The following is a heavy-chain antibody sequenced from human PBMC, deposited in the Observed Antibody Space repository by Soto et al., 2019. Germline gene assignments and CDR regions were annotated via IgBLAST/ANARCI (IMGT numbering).Heavy chain of an antibody. D-gene: IGHD3-9*01. J-gene: IGHJ3*02. CDR3: ARQYDILTGYYTSDAFDI. CDR1: GFTFSSYS. CDR2: ISYDGSNK. Sequence: GVSLRLSCAASGFTFSSYSMHWVRQAPGKGLEWVAVISYDGSNKYYADSVKGRFTISRDNSKNTLYLQMNSLRAEDTAVYYCARQYDILTGYYTSDAFDIWGQGTMVTVSS. V-gene: IGHV3-30-3*01.